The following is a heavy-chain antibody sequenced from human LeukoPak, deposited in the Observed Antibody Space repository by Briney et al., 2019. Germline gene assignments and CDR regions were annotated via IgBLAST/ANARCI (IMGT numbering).Heavy chain of an antibody. D-gene: IGHD3-22*01. CDR3: AKGLTGDSSGYYGY. J-gene: IGHJ4*02. V-gene: IGHV3-30*02. Sequence: GGSLRLSCAASGFTFSSYGMHWVRQAPGKGLEWVAFIRYDGSNKYYADSVKGRFTISRDNSKNTLYQQMNSLRAEDTAVYYCAKGLTGDSSGYYGYWGQGTLVTVSS. CDR1: GFTFSSYG. CDR2: IRYDGSNK.